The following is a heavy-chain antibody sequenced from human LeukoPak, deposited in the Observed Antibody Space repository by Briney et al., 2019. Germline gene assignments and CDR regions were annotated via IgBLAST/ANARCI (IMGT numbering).Heavy chain of an antibody. Sequence: HRASVKVSCKASGYTFTGYYMHWVRQAPGQGLEWMGWINPNSGGTNYAQKFQGRVTMTRDTSISTAYMELSRLRSDDTAVYYCARESGYCSGGSCYSPKHEYHIDYWGQGTLVTVSS. V-gene: IGHV1-2*02. D-gene: IGHD2-15*01. CDR1: GYTFTGYY. CDR2: INPNSGGT. J-gene: IGHJ4*02. CDR3: ARESGYCSGGSCYSPKHEYHIDY.